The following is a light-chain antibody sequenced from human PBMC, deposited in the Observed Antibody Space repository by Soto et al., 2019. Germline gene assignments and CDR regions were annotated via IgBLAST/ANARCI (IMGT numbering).Light chain of an antibody. Sequence: QSFLTQPRSVSGSPGRSVTISCTGTSSDVGIYNYVSWYQQHPDKAPQLMIYDVNNRPSGVPDRFSGSKSGNTASLTISGLQAEDEADYYCCSYAGTYTYVSGTGTKVTVL. CDR2: DVN. V-gene: IGLV2-11*01. CDR1: SSDVGIYNY. J-gene: IGLJ1*01. CDR3: CSYAGTYTYV.